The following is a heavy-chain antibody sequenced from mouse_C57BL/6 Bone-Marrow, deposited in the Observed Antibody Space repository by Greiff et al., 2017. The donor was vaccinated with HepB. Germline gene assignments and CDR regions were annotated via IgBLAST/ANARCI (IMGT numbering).Heavy chain of an antibody. V-gene: IGHV1-80*01. Sequence: VQLQQSGAELVKPGASVKISCKASGYAFSSYWMNWVKQRPGKGLEWIGQIYPGDGDTNYNGKFKGKATLTADKSSSTAYMQLSSLTSEDSAVYFCARSPSIYYYGSSYWYFDVWGTGTTVTVSS. CDR1: GYAFSSYW. CDR2: IYPGDGDT. CDR3: ARSPSIYYYGSSYWYFDV. D-gene: IGHD1-1*01. J-gene: IGHJ1*03.